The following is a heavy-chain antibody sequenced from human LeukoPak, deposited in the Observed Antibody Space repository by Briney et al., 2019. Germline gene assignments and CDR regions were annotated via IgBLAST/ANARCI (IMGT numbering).Heavy chain of an antibody. CDR2: INPNSGGT. CDR1: GYTFTGYY. D-gene: IGHD6-19*01. CDR3: ASIGTAVAGKNWFDP. V-gene: IGHV1-2*06. J-gene: IGHJ5*02. Sequence: GASVKVSCKASGYTFTGYYMHWVRQAPGQGLEWMGRINPNSGGTNYAQKFQGRVTMTRDTSISTAYMELSRLRSDDTAVYYCASIGTAVAGKNWFDPWGQGTLVTVSS.